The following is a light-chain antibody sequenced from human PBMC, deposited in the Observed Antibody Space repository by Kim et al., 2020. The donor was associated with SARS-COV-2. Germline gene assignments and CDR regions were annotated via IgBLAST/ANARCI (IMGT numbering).Light chain of an antibody. Sequence: PGKTASITGGGNNIGSKSVPWYQRKPGQAPVLVIYYDSDRPSGTPERFSGSNSGNTATLTISRVEAGDEADYYCQVGNSSSDRRVFGGGTQLTFL. CDR1: NIGSKS. V-gene: IGLV3-21*04. CDR3: QVGNSSSDRRV. CDR2: YDS. J-gene: IGLJ3*02.